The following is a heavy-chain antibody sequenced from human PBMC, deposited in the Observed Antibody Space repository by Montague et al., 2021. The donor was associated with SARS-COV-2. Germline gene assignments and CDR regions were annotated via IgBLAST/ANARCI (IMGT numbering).Heavy chain of an antibody. J-gene: IGHJ2*01. Sequence: SETLSLTCAVYGGSFSDYYWTWIRQPPGKGLEWIGEIDHGGTTNYNPSLKSRLSISVDTSKNQFSLTLNSVTAADTAVYYCARLNSWGIVFLVAVPRKNCYFDVWGRGTLVTVSS. CDR1: GGSFSDYY. V-gene: IGHV4-34*01. CDR2: IDHGGTT. D-gene: IGHD3-3*01. CDR3: ARLNSWGIVFLVAVPRKNCYFDV.